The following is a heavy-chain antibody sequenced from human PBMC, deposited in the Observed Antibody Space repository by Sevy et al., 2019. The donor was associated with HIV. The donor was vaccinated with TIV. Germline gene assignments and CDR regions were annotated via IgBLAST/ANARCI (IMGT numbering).Heavy chain of an antibody. Sequence: GGCLRLSCAASGFTFSSYAMSWVRQAPGKGLEWVSAISGSGGRTYYADSVKGRFTISRDNSKNTLYLQMNSLRAEDTAVYYCAKLKPRGQWLPPFDYWGQGTLVTV. D-gene: IGHD6-19*01. CDR1: GFTFSSYA. CDR2: ISGSGGRT. CDR3: AKLKPRGQWLPPFDY. V-gene: IGHV3-23*01. J-gene: IGHJ4*02.